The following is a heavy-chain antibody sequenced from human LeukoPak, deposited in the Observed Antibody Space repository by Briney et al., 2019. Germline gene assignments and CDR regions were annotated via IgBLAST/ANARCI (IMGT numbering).Heavy chain of an antibody. CDR1: GFTFSSYW. D-gene: IGHD4-23*01. J-gene: IGHJ4*02. CDR2: TSGSGDNT. CDR3: AKDNGYGGNSDY. V-gene: IGHV3-23*01. Sequence: PGGSLRLSCAASGFTFSSYWMSWVRQAPGKGLEWVSVTSGSGDNTCYADSVKGRFTISRDNSKNMLYLQMNSLRAEDTAVYYCAKDNGYGGNSDYWGQGTLVTVSS.